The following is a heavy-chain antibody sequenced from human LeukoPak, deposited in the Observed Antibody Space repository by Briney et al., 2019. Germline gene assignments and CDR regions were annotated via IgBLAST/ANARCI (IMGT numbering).Heavy chain of an antibody. CDR1: GFTFSSYA. Sequence: GGSLRLSCAASGFTFSSYAMHWVRQAPGKGLEWVAVISYDGSNKYYADSVKGRFTISRDNSKNTLYLQMNSLRAEDTAVYYCARERVGATDYWGQGTLVTVSS. D-gene: IGHD1-26*01. J-gene: IGHJ4*02. CDR2: ISYDGSNK. CDR3: ARERVGATDY. V-gene: IGHV3-30-3*01.